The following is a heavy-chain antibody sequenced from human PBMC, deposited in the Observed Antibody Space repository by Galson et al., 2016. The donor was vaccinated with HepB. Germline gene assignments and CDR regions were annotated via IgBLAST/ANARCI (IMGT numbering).Heavy chain of an antibody. J-gene: IGHJ6*02. CDR1: GGTFSSYA. Sequence: SVKVSCKASGGTFSSYAISWVRQAPGQGLEWMGGITPIFGTTNYAQRFQGRITITADESTSTAYMERSSLRSEDTAVYYYARDSAVGATEFYFGMDVWGQGTTVTVSS. V-gene: IGHV1-69*13. CDR2: ITPIFGTT. D-gene: IGHD1-26*01. CDR3: ARDSAVGATEFYFGMDV.